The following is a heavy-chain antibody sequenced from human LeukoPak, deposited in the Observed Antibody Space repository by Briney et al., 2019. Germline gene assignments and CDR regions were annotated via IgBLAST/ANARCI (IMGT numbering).Heavy chain of an antibody. CDR3: ARDERYDSSGYPFDY. D-gene: IGHD3-22*01. CDR1: GYTFTGFF. Sequence: RGASVEVSCKASGYTFTGFFIHWVRQAPGQGLEWMGWINPNSGGTNYAQKLQGRVTMTRDTSIITAYMELSRLSSDDTAVYYCARDERYDSSGYPFDYWGQGTLVTVSS. V-gene: IGHV1-2*02. J-gene: IGHJ4*02. CDR2: INPNSGGT.